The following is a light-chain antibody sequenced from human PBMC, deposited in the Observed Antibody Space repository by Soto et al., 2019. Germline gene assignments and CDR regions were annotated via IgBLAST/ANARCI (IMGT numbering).Light chain of an antibody. CDR3: QQYGSSPT. J-gene: IGKJ4*01. V-gene: IGKV3-20*01. CDR2: GAS. CDR1: QSLSSSY. Sequence: EIVLTQSPGILSLSPGERATLSCRASQSLSSSYLAWYQQKPGQAPRLLIYGASNRATGIPDRISGSGSGTDFTLTISRLEPEDFAVYYCQQYGSSPTFGGGTKVESK.